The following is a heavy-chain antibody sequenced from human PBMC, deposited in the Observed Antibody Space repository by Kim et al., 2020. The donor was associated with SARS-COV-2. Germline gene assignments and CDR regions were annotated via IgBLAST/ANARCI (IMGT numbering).Heavy chain of an antibody. V-gene: IGHV4-59*13. Sequence: SETLSLTCTVSGGSINNFYWSWIRQPPGERLEWIGFIYYTGSANYNASLKSRVTMSVDLSKNHSSLDLSSVTAADTAVYYCARGGWSLDFWGRGTLVTVS. CDR3: ARGGWSLDF. J-gene: IGHJ4*02. CDR2: IYYTGSA. CDR1: GGSINNFY. D-gene: IGHD6-19*01.